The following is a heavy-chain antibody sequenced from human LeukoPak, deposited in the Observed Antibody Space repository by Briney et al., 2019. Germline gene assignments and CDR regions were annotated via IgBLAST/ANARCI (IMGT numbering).Heavy chain of an antibody. D-gene: IGHD3-16*01. V-gene: IGHV3-23*01. J-gene: IGHJ6*02. CDR3: AKVRGGGEPSWVYYYYYGMDV. CDR1: GFTFSSYA. CDR2: ISGSGGST. Sequence: PGASLRLSCAASGFTFSSYAMSWVRQAPGKGLEWVSAISGSGGSTYCADSVKGRFTISRDNSKNTLYLQMNSLRAEDTAVYYCAKVRGGGEPSWVYYYYYGMDVWGQGTTVTVSS.